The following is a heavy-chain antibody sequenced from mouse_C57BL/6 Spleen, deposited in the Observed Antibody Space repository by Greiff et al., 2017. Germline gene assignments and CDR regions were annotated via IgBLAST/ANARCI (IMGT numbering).Heavy chain of an antibody. V-gene: IGHV1-55*01. CDR3: AREEVFYDGYYVWYFDV. D-gene: IGHD2-3*01. Sequence: QVQLQQPGAELVKPGASVKMSCKASGYTFTSYWITWVKQRPGQGLEWIGDIYPASGSTNYNQKFKSKATLTVDTSSSTAYMQLSSLTSEDSAVYYCAREEVFYDGYYVWYFDVWGTGTTVTVSS. CDR2: IYPASGST. CDR1: GYTFTSYW. J-gene: IGHJ1*03.